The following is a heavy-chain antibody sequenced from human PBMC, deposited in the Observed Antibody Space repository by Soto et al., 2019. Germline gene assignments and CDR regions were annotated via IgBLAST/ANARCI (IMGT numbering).Heavy chain of an antibody. CDR3: AKAGGAMVRGAAFYFDY. Sequence: GGSLRLSCAASGFTFTIYAMSWVRQAPGKGLEWASAITGSGGSTYYADSVKGRFTISRDNSKNTRYLQMNSLRAGDTAVYYCAKAGGAMVRGAAFYFDYWGQGTLVTVSS. V-gene: IGHV3-23*01. CDR1: GFTFTIYA. J-gene: IGHJ4*02. CDR2: ITGSGGST. D-gene: IGHD3-10*01.